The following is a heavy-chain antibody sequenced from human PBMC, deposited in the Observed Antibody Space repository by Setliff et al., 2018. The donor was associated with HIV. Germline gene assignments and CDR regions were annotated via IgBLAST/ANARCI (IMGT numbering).Heavy chain of an antibody. CDR2: ISGSGGST. D-gene: IGHD3-10*01. V-gene: IGHV3-23*01. J-gene: IGHJ6*02. CDR1: RFTFSSYA. CDR3: ASTGLLLPRFGASYYYYCMDV. Sequence: PGGSLRFSCAASRFTFSSYAMSWVRQPPGKGLEWVSDISGSGGSTYSADSVKGRFTISRDNSKNTLYLQMNSLRVEDTAVYFCASTGLLLPRFGASYYYYCMDVWGQGTTVTVSS.